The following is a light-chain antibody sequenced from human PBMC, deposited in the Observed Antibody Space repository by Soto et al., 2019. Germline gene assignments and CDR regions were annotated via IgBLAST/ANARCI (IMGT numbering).Light chain of an antibody. J-gene: IGKJ4*01. CDR1: QSVSSRY. CDR3: QQSYSTPPT. Sequence: EIVLTQSPGTLSLSPGESATLSCRASQSVSSRYLGWYQQRPGQAPRLLIYGASSRATGIPDRFSGSGSGTDFTLTISSLQPEDFATYYCQQSYSTPPTFGGGTKVDI. V-gene: IGKV3-20*01. CDR2: GAS.